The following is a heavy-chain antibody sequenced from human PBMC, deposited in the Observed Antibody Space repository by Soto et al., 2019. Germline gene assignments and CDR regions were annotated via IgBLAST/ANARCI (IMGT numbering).Heavy chain of an antibody. D-gene: IGHD3-9*01. CDR2: IYYSGST. CDR1: GGSISSSNW. Sequence: SETLSLTCAVSGGSISSSNWWSWIRQPPGKGLEWIGYIYYSGSTYYNPSLKSRVTISVDTSKNQFSLKLSSVTAADTAVYYCARESYYDILTGYYGKLKYNWFDPWGQGTLVTVSS. J-gene: IGHJ5*02. V-gene: IGHV4-4*02. CDR3: ARESYYDILTGYYGKLKYNWFDP.